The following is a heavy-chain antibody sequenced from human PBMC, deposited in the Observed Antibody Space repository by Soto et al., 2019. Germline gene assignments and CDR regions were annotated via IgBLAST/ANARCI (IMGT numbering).Heavy chain of an antibody. V-gene: IGHV1-2*02. D-gene: IGHD3-22*01. Sequence: ASVKVSCKASGYTFTIYYIHWVLQSPVQWLEWMGCINPITGGTNYAPKFQGRVSMTRDTSITTAYMELSRLRSDDTAVYYCARNYYDSSDRDYLDYWGQGTPVTVSS. CDR1: GYTFTIYY. CDR2: INPITGGT. CDR3: ARNYYDSSDRDYLDY. J-gene: IGHJ4*02.